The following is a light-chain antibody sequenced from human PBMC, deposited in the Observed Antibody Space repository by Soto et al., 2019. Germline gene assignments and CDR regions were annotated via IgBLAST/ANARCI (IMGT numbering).Light chain of an antibody. CDR1: QSISIW. CDR3: QQYDGYPLT. J-gene: IGKJ4*01. Sequence: DIQMTQSPSTLSASVGDRVTITCRASQSISIWLAWYQQKPGKAPKILIYKASTLQSGVPSRFSGNGSGTEFTLSISSLQPDDLATYYCQQYDGYPLTFGGGTKVEI. CDR2: KAS. V-gene: IGKV1-5*03.